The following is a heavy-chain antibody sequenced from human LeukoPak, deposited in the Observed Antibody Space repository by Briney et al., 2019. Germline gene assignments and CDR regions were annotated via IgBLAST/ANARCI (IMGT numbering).Heavy chain of an antibody. CDR3: VRGGQGDGYSADEAFDF. D-gene: IGHD5-24*01. V-gene: IGHV6-1*01. J-gene: IGHJ3*01. Sequence: SQTLSLTCAISGDSVSSNTTACNWIRQYPSRGLEWLGRTYYRSKWYNDYAISVKSRITINPDTSKNHFSLQLNSVTAEDTAVYYCVRGGQGDGYSADEAFDFWGQGTVVTVSS. CDR2: TYYRSKWYN. CDR1: GDSVSSNTTA.